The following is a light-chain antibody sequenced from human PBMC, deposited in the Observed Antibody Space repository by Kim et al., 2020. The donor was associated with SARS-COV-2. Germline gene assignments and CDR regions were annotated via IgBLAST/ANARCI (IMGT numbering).Light chain of an antibody. CDR3: CSYAGSSTYV. CDR1: SSDVGSYNL. V-gene: IGLV2-23*01. J-gene: IGLJ1*01. Sequence: QVITISCTGSSSDVGSYNLVSWYQQHPGKAPKVMIYEGSKRPSGVSNRFSGSKSGNTASLTISGLQAEDEADYYCCSYAGSSTYVFGTGTKVTVL. CDR2: EGS.